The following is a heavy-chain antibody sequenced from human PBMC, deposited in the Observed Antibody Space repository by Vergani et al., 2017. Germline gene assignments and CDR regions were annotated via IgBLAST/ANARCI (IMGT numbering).Heavy chain of an antibody. CDR1: GFTFSSYA. V-gene: IGHV3-23*01. J-gene: IGHJ4*02. CDR3: AKQLTYYYGSGSHPFDY. Sequence: EVQLLESGGGLVQPGGSLRLSCAASGFTFSSYAMSWVRPAPGKGLEWVSAISGSGGSTYYADSVKGRFTISRDNSKNTLYLQMNSLRAEDTAVYYCAKQLTYYYGSGSHPFDYWGQGTLVTVSS. D-gene: IGHD3-10*01. CDR2: ISGSGGST.